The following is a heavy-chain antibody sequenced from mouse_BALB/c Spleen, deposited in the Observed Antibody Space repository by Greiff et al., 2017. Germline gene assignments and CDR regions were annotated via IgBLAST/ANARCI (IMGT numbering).Heavy chain of an antibody. Sequence: EVKLVESGGGLVKPGGSLKLSCAASGFAFSSYDMSWVRQTPEKRLEWVAYISSGGGSTYYPDTVKGRFTISRDNAKNTLYLQMSSLKSEDTAMYYCASQGIYYGYDRNYWGQGTTLTVSS. D-gene: IGHD2-2*01. J-gene: IGHJ2*01. CDR1: GFAFSSYD. CDR2: ISSGGGST. V-gene: IGHV5-12-1*01. CDR3: ASQGIYYGYDRNY.